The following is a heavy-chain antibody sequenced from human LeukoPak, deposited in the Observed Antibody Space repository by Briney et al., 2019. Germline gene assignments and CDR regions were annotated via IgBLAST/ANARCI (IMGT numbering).Heavy chain of an antibody. V-gene: IGHV4-34*01. CDR3: ARRFGDNGLAAFDI. Sequence: SETLSLTCAVYGGSFSGYYWSWIRQPPGKGLEWIGEINHSGSTNYNPSLKSRVTISVDTSKNQFSLKLRSVTAADTAVYYCARRFGDNGLAAFDIWGQGTVVTVSS. CDR1: GGSFSGYY. D-gene: IGHD2-8*01. CDR2: INHSGST. J-gene: IGHJ3*02.